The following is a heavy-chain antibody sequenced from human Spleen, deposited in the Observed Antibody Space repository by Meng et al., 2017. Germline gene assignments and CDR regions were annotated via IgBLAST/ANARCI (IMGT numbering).Heavy chain of an antibody. D-gene: IGHD3-10*01. J-gene: IGHJ4*02. CDR1: GYSFTAYY. Sequence: ASVKVSCKASGYSFTAYYMHWVRQAPGQGLEWMGWINPNSGGTNYAQKFQGRVTKTRDTSITTVYMELSRLRSDDTAVYYCARDYLAGSYWCDYWGQGTLVTVSS. CDR3: ARDYLAGSYWCDY. V-gene: IGHV1-2*02. CDR2: INPNSGGT.